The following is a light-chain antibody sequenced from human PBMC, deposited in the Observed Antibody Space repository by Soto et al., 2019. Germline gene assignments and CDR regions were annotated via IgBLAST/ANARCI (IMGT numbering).Light chain of an antibody. J-gene: IGKJ5*01. CDR3: QQYYSYPPIT. CDR1: QGISSY. V-gene: IGKV1-8*01. Sequence: AIRMTQSPSSFATSTGDRVTITCSSSQGISSYLAWYQQKPGKAPKLLIYAASTLQSGVPSRFSGNGSGTDFTLTISCLQAEDFATYYCQQYYSYPPITFGQGTRLEIK. CDR2: AAS.